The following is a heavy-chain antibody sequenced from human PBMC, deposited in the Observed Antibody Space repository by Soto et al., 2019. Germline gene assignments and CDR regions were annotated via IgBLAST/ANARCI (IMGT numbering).Heavy chain of an antibody. D-gene: IGHD3-22*01. V-gene: IGHV4-39*01. Sequence: QLQLQESGPGLVKPSETLSLTRTVSGGSISSSSYYWGWIRQPPGKGLEWIGSIYYSGSTYYNPSLKSRVTISVDTSKNQFSLKLSSVTAADTAVYYCARMYYYDSSGSFDIWGQGTMVTVSS. CDR1: GGSISSSSYY. J-gene: IGHJ3*02. CDR2: IYYSGST. CDR3: ARMYYYDSSGSFDI.